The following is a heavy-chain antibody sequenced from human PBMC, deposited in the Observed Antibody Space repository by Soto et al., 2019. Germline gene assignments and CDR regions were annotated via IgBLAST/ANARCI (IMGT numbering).Heavy chain of an antibody. D-gene: IGHD2-2*01. CDR2: ISWNSGSI. V-gene: IGHV3-9*01. CDR3: ATDSDASLVPAAIDY. CDR1: GFTFDDYA. Sequence: SLKISCAASGFTFDDYAMHWVRQAPGKGLEWVSGISWNSGSIGYADSVKGRFTISRDNAKNSLYLQMNSLRAEDTALYYCATDSDASLVPAAIDYWGQGTLVTVSS. J-gene: IGHJ4*02.